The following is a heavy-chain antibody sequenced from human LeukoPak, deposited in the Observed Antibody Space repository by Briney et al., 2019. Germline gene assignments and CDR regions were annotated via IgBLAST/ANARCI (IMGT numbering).Heavy chain of an antibody. Sequence: GGSLRLSCAASGFTFSSSWMHWVRHAPGQGPVWVSGIKTDGSDTRYADSVKGRFTISRDNAKSTLYLQMNSLRAEDTAMYYCARDFKDVSPWGPGTLVTVSS. V-gene: IGHV3-74*01. CDR1: GFTFSSSW. CDR2: IKTDGSDT. J-gene: IGHJ5*02. CDR3: ARDFKDVSP.